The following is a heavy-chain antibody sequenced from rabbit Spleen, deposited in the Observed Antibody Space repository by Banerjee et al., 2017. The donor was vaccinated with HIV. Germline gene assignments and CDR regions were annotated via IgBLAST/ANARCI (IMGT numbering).Heavy chain of an antibody. Sequence: QSLEESGGDLVQPGGSLKLSCTASGFSFSSSDYMCWVRQAPGKGLEWISCIAGDSSGFTYSATWTKGRFTCSKTSSTTVTLQMTSLTVADTATYFCARDTGTSFSSYGMDLWGQGTLVTVS. J-gene: IGHJ6*01. V-gene: IGHV1S40*01. CDR1: GFSFSSSDY. CDR2: IAGDSSGFT. CDR3: ARDTGTSFSSYGMDL. D-gene: IGHD7-1*01.